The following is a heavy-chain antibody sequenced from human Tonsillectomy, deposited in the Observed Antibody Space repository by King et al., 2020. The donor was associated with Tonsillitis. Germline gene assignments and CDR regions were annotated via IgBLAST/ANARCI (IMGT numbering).Heavy chain of an antibody. CDR3: ARGLIADYGEPGDFDL. V-gene: IGHV4-34*01. Sequence: VQLQQWGAGLVKPSETLSLTCAVYGGSFSGYFWTWFRQPPGKGLEWIGQITHGGTTTYNPSLKSRVTISVGASKNQFTLILSSVTAADTAVYYCARGLIADYGEPGDFDLWGRGTLVAVSS. CDR1: GGSFSGYF. CDR2: ITHGGTT. D-gene: IGHD4-17*01. J-gene: IGHJ2*01.